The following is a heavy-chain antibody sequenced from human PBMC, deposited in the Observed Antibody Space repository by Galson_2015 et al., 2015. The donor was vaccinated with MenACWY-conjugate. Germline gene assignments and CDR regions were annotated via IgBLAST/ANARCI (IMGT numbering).Heavy chain of an antibody. CDR3: ARETLGSGWYFFDY. CDR1: GYTFRTAE. J-gene: IGHJ4*02. D-gene: IGHD6-19*01. Sequence: SVKVSCKASGYTFRTAEINWVRQAPGQGLEWMGWINTYNGNTKYAQSLRGRVTMTTNTSTSTAYMELRSLRSDDTAVYYCARETLGSGWYFFDYWGQGTLVTVSS. V-gene: IGHV1-18*01. CDR2: INTYNGNT.